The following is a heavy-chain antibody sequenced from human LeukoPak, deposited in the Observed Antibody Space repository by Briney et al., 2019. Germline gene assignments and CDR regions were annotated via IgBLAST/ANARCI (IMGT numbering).Heavy chain of an antibody. CDR2: IYHSGST. V-gene: IGHV4-38-2*02. D-gene: IGHD4-23*01. CDR3: ARHMTTVVTALDY. J-gene: IGHJ4*02. CDR1: GGSISSGYY. Sequence: PSETLSLTCTVSGGSISSGYYWGWIRQPPGKGLEWIGSIYHSGSTYYNPSLKSRVTISVDTSKNQFSLKLSSVTAADTAVYYCARHMTTVVTALDYWGQGTLVTVSS.